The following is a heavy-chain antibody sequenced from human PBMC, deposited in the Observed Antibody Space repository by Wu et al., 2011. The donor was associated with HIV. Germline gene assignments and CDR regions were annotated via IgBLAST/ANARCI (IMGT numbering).Heavy chain of an antibody. CDR3: AGSAVKPSAIFGRGYLDS. V-gene: IGHV1-69*11. CDR1: GGTFSTYA. D-gene: IGHD2-2*01. CDR2: VIPILGTT. J-gene: IGHJ4*02. Sequence: QVQLVQSGAEVKKPGSSVKVSCKASGGTFSTYAFSWVRQAPGQGPEWMGRVIPILGTTNYAQKFRGRVTITADESTTTTYLELSSLRSEDTAVYFXAGSAVKPSAIFGRGYLDSWGQGTQVTVSS.